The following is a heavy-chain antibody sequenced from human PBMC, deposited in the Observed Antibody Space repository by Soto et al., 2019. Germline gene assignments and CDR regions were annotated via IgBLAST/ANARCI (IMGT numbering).Heavy chain of an antibody. CDR1: GGSIGSGAYY. CDR3: ARGSLVGVTVPEI. J-gene: IGHJ3*02. D-gene: IGHD1-26*01. Sequence: PSETLSLTCTVSGGSIGSGAYYWSWIRQHQGKGLEWIGYIYFSGSTYYNPSLKSRVTMSQDTSKNQFSLKLSSVTAADTAVYYCARGSLVGVTVPEIWGQGTMVTVSS. CDR2: IYFSGST. V-gene: IGHV4-31*03.